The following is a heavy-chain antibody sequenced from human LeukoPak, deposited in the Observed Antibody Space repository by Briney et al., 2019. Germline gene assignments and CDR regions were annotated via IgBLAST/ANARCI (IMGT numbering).Heavy chain of an antibody. CDR1: GYTFTNYG. D-gene: IGHD6-19*01. V-gene: IGHV1-18*01. CDR2: ISTNHGNT. CDR3: ARDQIRQGLPGY. Sequence: ASVKVSCKASGYTFTNYGITWVGQAPGQGLEWMGWISTNHGNTNYAQRIQGRVTMTTDTSTSTAYMELRNLRSDDTAMYYCARDQIRQGLPGYWGQGTLVTVSS. J-gene: IGHJ4*02.